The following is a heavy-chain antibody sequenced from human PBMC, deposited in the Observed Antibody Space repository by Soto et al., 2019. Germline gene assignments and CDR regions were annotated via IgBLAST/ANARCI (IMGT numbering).Heavy chain of an antibody. J-gene: IGHJ4*02. V-gene: IGHV3-30*18. CDR1: GFTFSTYG. CDR3: AKDKSSPLTVREMDY. D-gene: IGHD3-10*01. CDR2: ISYDGSKK. Sequence: PGGSLRLSCEASGFTFSTYGMHWVRQAPGKGLEWVAVISYDGSKKYYADSVKGRFTISRDNSKNTLYLQMNSLRGEDTAVYFCAKDKSSPLTVREMDYWGQGTLVTVSS.